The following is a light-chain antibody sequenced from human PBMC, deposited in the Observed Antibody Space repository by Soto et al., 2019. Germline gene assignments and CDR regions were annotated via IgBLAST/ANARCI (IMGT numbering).Light chain of an antibody. V-gene: IGLV1-47*01. Sequence: QSVLPQPPSSSGTPGQRVTISCSGSSSNVGNHYVYWYQQLPGTAPKLLIYRNNHRPSGAPDRFSGSKSGTSASLAISGLRSEDEVDYYCAAWDDSLSGLVFGTGTKVTVL. CDR2: RNN. CDR1: SSNVGNHY. CDR3: AAWDDSLSGLV. J-gene: IGLJ1*01.